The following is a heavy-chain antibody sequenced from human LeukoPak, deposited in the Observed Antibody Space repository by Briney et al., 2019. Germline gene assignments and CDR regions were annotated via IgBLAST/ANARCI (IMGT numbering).Heavy chain of an antibody. CDR3: ARALMTTSFSGDY. V-gene: IGHV3-21*01. CDR2: ISISSSYI. Sequence: GGTLRLSCAVSGVTFSSYSMNWVCQAPRKGLGWVSSISISSSYIYYADSLKGRFTISRDNAKNSLYLQMNSLRVEDTAVYYCARALMTTSFSGDYWGQGTLVTVSS. D-gene: IGHD5-12*01. J-gene: IGHJ4*02. CDR1: GVTFSSYS.